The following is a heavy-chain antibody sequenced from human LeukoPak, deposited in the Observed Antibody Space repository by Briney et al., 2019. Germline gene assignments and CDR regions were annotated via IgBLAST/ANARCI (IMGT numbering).Heavy chain of an antibody. D-gene: IGHD3-10*01. J-gene: IGHJ4*02. Sequence: PGGSLRLSCAASGFTFSSYSMNWVRQAPGKGLECVSVIYSGGSTYSADSVKGRFTISRDNSRNMVYLQMSSLRADDTAVYYCARTRGSHPSPFDSWGQGTLVTVSS. CDR2: IYSGGST. V-gene: IGHV3-53*01. CDR1: GFTFSSYS. CDR3: ARTRGSHPSPFDS.